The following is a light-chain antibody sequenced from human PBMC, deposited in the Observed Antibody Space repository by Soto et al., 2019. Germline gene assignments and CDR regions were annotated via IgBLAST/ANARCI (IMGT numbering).Light chain of an antibody. CDR1: QTIRSNY. Sequence: ETVLTQSPGTLSLSPGERATLSCRSSQTIRSNYLAWYRQTPGQAPRLLIYGASNRATGIADRFSGSGSGTDFTLIISRLEPEYFALYYCQQYGSSPWTFGQGTQVEIK. V-gene: IGKV3-20*01. CDR2: GAS. CDR3: QQYGSSPWT. J-gene: IGKJ1*01.